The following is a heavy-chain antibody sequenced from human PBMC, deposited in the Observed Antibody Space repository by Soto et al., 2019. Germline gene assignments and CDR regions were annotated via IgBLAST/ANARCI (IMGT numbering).Heavy chain of an antibody. J-gene: IGHJ3*02. CDR1: GYTFTGYY. D-gene: IGHD2-15*01. V-gene: IGHV1-2*04. CDR2: INPNSGGT. CDR3: ASTVVTNPTYDAFDI. Sequence: ASVKVSCKASGYTFTGYYMHWVRQAPGQGLEWMGWINPNSGGTNYAQKFQGWVTMTRDTSISTAYMELSRLRSDDTAVYYCASTVVTNPTYDAFDIWGQGTMDTVSS.